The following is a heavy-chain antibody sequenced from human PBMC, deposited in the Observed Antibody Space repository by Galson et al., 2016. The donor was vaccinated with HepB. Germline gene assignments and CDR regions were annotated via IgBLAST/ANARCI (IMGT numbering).Heavy chain of an antibody. J-gene: IGHJ5*02. Sequence: SETLSLTCSVYGGSFNSYPWSWIRQPPGKGLEWIGEVTHTGNTNYNPSLESRPTMAIDTSKNQFSLRLRSVTAADTAVYYCARQLGLTITAWGWFDPWGQGTLVTVSS. CDR1: GGSFNSYP. D-gene: IGHD5-24*01. CDR3: ARQLGLTITAWGWFDP. CDR2: VTHTGNT. V-gene: IGHV4-34*01.